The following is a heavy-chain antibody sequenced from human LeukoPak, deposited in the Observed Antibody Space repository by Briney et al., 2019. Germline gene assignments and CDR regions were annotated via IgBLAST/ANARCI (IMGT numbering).Heavy chain of an antibody. CDR1: GGSFSGYY. J-gene: IGHJ4*02. CDR2: INHSGST. Sequence: SETLSLTCAVYGGSFSGYYWGWIRQPPGKGLEWIGEINHSGSTNYNPSLKSRVTISVDTSKNQFSLKLSSVTAADTAVYYCARGPPGVVTPFPLIWGQGTLVTVSS. D-gene: IGHD4-23*01. V-gene: IGHV4-34*01. CDR3: ARGPPGVVTPFPLI.